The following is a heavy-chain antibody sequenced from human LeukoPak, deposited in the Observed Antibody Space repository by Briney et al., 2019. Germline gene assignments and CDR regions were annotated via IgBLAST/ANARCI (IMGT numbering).Heavy chain of an antibody. V-gene: IGHV3-7*01. J-gene: IGHJ4*02. D-gene: IGHD3-10*01. CDR3: ARDKYYYDSGSSFFNY. Sequence: PGGSLRLSCEASGFTFSSYWMSWVRQAPGKGLEWVAHIKQDGSEKYYVDSVKGRFTFSRDNAKNSLYLQMNSLRAEDTAVYYCARDKYYYDSGSSFFNYWGQGTLVTVSS. CDR2: IKQDGSEK. CDR1: GFTFSSYW.